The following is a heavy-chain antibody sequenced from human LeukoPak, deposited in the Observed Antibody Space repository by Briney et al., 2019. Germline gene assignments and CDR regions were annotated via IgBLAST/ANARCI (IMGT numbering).Heavy chain of an antibody. Sequence: GASVKVSCKASGGTFSSYAISWVRQAPGQGLEWMGGIIPIFGTANYAQKFQGRVTITADESTSTAYMELSSLRSEDTAVYYCAKPVSLRYGSGSYSPMWFDYWGQGTLVTVSS. D-gene: IGHD3-10*01. J-gene: IGHJ4*02. CDR2: IIPIFGTA. V-gene: IGHV1-69*01. CDR3: AKPVSLRYGSGSYSPMWFDY. CDR1: GGTFSSYA.